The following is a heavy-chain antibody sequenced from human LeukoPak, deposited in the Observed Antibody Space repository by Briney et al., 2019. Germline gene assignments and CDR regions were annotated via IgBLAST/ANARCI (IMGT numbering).Heavy chain of an antibody. J-gene: IGHJ4*02. CDR1: GGSISSGGHY. Sequence: SETLSLTCTVSGGSISSGGHYWSWIRQHPGKGLEWIEYIYYSGSTYYNPSLKSRVSISVDTSKNQFSLKLSSVTAADTAVYYCARAVGYAGGGNFDYWGQGNLVTVSS. CDR3: ARAVGYAGGGNFDY. V-gene: IGHV4-31*03. D-gene: IGHD2-15*01. CDR2: IYYSGST.